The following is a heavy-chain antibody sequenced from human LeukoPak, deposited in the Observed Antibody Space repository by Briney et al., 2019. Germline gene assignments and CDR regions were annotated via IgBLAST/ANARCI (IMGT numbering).Heavy chain of an antibody. CDR3: ARVVRGSSGYRYYFDH. Sequence: ASVKVSCKASGYIFTSYVLHWVRQAPGQGLEWMGWINTNTGNPTYAQGFTGRFVFSLDTSVSTAYLQISSLKAEDTAVYYCARVVRGSSGYRYYFDHWGQGTLVTVSS. CDR1: GYIFTSYV. CDR2: INTNTGNP. V-gene: IGHV7-4-1*02. D-gene: IGHD3-22*01. J-gene: IGHJ4*02.